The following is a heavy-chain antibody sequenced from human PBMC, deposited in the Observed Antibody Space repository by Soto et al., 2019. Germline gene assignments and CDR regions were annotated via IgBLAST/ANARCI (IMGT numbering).Heavy chain of an antibody. D-gene: IGHD6-6*01. J-gene: IGHJ4*02. CDR3: VRVVAPSPGGYYFEY. CDR1: VGSVSSGYYY. V-gene: IGHV4-61*01. Sequence: SETLSLTCTVSVGSVSSGYYYLSWILHPPGKGLEWIGHIYYSWSTNDNPSLNSRVTISQDMFKNQFSLKLSSVAAADTAVYYCVRVVAPSPGGYYFEYWGQGTLVTVSS. CDR2: IYYSWST.